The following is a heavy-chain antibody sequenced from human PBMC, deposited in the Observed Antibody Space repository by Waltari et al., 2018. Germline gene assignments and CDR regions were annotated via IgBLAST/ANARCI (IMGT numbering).Heavy chain of an antibody. CDR3: APLPGGSGQTFDY. D-gene: IGHD3-10*01. CDR1: GYPFIDCF. Sequence: EVELVQSGAAVKKPGATAKIPCKASGYPFIDCFMHWVQQAPAKGLEWMGRIDPDDGETVYSEKFQGRVTITADTSTDTAYMGLSSLTSGDTAVYYCAPLPGGSGQTFDYWGQGTLVTVSS. J-gene: IGHJ4*02. V-gene: IGHV1-69-2*01. CDR2: IDPDDGET.